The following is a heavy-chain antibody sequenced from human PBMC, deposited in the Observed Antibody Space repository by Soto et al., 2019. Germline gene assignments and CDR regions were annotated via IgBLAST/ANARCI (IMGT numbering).Heavy chain of an antibody. CDR3: ARAHCSSTSCYTGWNWFDP. D-gene: IGHD2-2*02. J-gene: IGHJ5*02. Sequence: SETLSLTCTVSGGSISSGGYHWSWIRQHPGKGLEWIGYIYYSGSTYYNPSLKSRVTISVDTSKNQFSLKLSSVTAADTAVYYCARAHCSSTSCYTGWNWFDPWGQGALVTVSS. V-gene: IGHV4-31*03. CDR1: GGSISSGGYH. CDR2: IYYSGST.